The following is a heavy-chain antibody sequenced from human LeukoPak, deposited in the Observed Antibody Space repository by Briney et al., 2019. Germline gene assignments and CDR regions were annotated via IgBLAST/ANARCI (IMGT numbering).Heavy chain of an antibody. CDR1: GISFSNYS. J-gene: IGHJ5*02. D-gene: IGHD3-10*01. CDR3: AKGGFGSGSYNWLDR. Sequence: HTGGSLRLSCAASGISFSNYSMNWVRQAPGRGLEWVSTISGSGATTYYGDSVKGRFIISRDNSKNTLYLQMDSLRAEDTAVYYCAKGGFGSGSYNWLDRWGQGTRVTVSS. CDR2: ISGSGATT. V-gene: IGHV3-23*01.